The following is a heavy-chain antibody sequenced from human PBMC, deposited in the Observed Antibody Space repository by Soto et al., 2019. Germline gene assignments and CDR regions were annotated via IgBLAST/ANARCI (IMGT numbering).Heavy chain of an antibody. Sequence: KPSETLSLTCTVSGGSISSGGYYWSWIRQHPGKGLEWIGYIYYSGSTYYNPSLKSRVTISVDTSKNQFSLKLSSVTAADTAVYYCARAPPATVGNWFDPWGQGTLVTVSS. V-gene: IGHV4-31*03. D-gene: IGHD4-17*01. CDR2: IYYSGST. CDR1: GGSISSGGYY. CDR3: ARAPPATVGNWFDP. J-gene: IGHJ5*02.